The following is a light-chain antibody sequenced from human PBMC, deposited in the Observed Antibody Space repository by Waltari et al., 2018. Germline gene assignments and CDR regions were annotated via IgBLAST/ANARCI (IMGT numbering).Light chain of an antibody. V-gene: IGLV3-1*01. CDR1: MLEHNF. CDR3: QTWDTVTAHVV. Sequence: SYELTQASSVSVSPGHTARIICSGDMLEHNFVSWYQQKPGQSPLLVIYQDHRRPSGIPERFSGSNSGNTATLTISGTQAMDEADYFCQTWDTVTAHVVFGGGTKLTVL. J-gene: IGLJ2*01. CDR2: QDH.